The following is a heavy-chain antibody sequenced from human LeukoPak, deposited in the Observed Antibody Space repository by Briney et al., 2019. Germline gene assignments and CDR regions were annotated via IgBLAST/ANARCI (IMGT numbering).Heavy chain of an antibody. D-gene: IGHD2-2*01. J-gene: IGHJ4*02. Sequence: GGSLRLSCSASGFTFSSYAMHWVRQAPGKGLEYVSAISSNGGSTYYADSVKGRFTISRDNSKNTLYLQMSSLRAGDTAVYYCVKPYCSSTSCLYFDYWGQGTLVTVSS. CDR1: GFTFSSYA. CDR2: ISSNGGST. CDR3: VKPYCSSTSCLYFDY. V-gene: IGHV3-64D*06.